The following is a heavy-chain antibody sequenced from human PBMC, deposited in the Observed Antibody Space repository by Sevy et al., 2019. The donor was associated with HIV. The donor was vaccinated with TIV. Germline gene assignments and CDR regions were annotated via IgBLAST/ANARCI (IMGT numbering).Heavy chain of an antibody. J-gene: IGHJ4*02. Sequence: SETLSLTCTVSGGSISSGGYYWSWIRQHPGKGLEWIGYIYYSGSTYYNPSLKSRVTISVDTSKNQFSLKLSSVTAADTAVYYCARDSRERQPYGKWGQGTLVTVSS. D-gene: IGHD4-17*01. V-gene: IGHV4-31*03. CDR3: ARDSRERQPYGK. CDR2: IYYSGST. CDR1: GGSISSGGYY.